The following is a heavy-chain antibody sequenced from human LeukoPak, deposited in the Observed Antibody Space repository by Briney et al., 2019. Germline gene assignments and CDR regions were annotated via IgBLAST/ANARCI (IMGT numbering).Heavy chain of an antibody. CDR2: IRYDGSNK. CDR3: AGTRIQKLTPYYYYYMDV. V-gene: IGHV3-30*02. CDR1: GFTFSSYG. Sequence: GGSLRLSCAASGFTFSSYGMYWVRQAPGKGLEWVAFIRYDGSNKYYADSVKGRFTISRDNSKNTLYLQMNSLRAEDTAVYYCAGTRIQKLTPYYYYYMDVWGKGTTVTVSS. D-gene: IGHD1-14*01. J-gene: IGHJ6*03.